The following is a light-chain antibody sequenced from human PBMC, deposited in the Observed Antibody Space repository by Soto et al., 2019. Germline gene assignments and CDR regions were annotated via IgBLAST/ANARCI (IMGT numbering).Light chain of an antibody. CDR2: GAS. CDR3: QQLNSFPMP. V-gene: IGKV1-9*01. J-gene: IGKJ3*01. CDR1: QGIANF. Sequence: IPLTQSPSSLSASVGDRVTISCRASQGIANFLAWYQQKPGKAPKLLIYGASTLQSGVPSRFSGSGSGTDFTLTISSLQPEDFATYYCQQLNSFPMPFGPGTKVDIK.